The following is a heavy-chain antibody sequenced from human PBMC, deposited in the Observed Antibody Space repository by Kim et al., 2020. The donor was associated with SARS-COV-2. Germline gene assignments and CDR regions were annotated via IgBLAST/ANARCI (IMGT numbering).Heavy chain of an antibody. CDR1: GFTFSSYS. CDR3: AREGAAAGLYYYYGMDV. Sequence: GGSLRLSCAASGFTFSSYSMNWVRQAPGKGLEWVSYISSSSSTIYYVDSVKGRFTISRDNARNSLYLQMNSLRDEDTAVYYCAREGAAAGLYYYYGMDVWGQGTTVTVSS. J-gene: IGHJ6*02. V-gene: IGHV3-48*02. CDR2: ISSSSSTI. D-gene: IGHD6-13*01.